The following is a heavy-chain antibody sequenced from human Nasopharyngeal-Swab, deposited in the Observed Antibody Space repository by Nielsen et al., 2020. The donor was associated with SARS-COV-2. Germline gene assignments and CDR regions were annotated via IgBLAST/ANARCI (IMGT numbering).Heavy chain of an antibody. Sequence: SETLSLTCAVYGGSFSGSYWGWIRQPPGKGPEWIAEINHSGSTNYNPSLKSRVTLSVDTSMNQVSLEVSSVIAADTAVYYCAKEGATGWFDPWGQGTLVTVSS. CDR1: GGSFSGSY. V-gene: IGHV4-34*01. CDR3: AKEGATGWFDP. J-gene: IGHJ5*02. CDR2: INHSGST.